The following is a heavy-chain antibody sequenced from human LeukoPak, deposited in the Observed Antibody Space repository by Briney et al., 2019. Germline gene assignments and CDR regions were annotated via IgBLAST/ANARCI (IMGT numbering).Heavy chain of an antibody. Sequence: PGGSLRLSCAASGFTFSNYGMSWVRQAPEKGLEWVSVISGSGSTTYYADSVKGRFTISRDNSKNTLDLQMNGLRAEDTAVYYCATTRGPIRFLEWLSSGAFHIWGQGTMVTVSS. J-gene: IGHJ3*02. D-gene: IGHD3-3*01. CDR2: ISGSGSTT. CDR1: GFTFSNYG. CDR3: ATTRGPIRFLEWLSSGAFHI. V-gene: IGHV3-23*01.